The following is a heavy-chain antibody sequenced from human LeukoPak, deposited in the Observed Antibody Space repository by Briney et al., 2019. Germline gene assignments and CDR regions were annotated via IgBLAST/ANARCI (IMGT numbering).Heavy chain of an antibody. Sequence: GRSLRLSCVTSGFTFSSYGMHWVRQVPGKGLEWVAVISYDAKSNYHVDSVKGRFTISRDNSKNTLYLQMNSLRAEDTAVYYCARDGLYSGAFDVWGQGTMVTVSS. CDR2: ISYDAKSN. J-gene: IGHJ3*01. V-gene: IGHV3-30*03. D-gene: IGHD1-26*01. CDR1: GFTFSSYG. CDR3: ARDGLYSGAFDV.